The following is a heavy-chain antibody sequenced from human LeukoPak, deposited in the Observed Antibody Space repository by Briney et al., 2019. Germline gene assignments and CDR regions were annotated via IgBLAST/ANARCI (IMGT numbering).Heavy chain of an antibody. Sequence: ASVKVSCKASGYTFTDYYLHWARQAPGQGFEWMGWINPNSGDTNYAQKFQGRVTMTRDTSISTAHMEMSRLRSDDTAVYHCARANFLYCSSTTCLFDYWGQGTLVTVSS. CDR3: ARANFLYCSSTTCLFDY. J-gene: IGHJ4*02. D-gene: IGHD2-2*01. CDR2: INPNSGDT. CDR1: GYTFTDYY. V-gene: IGHV1-2*02.